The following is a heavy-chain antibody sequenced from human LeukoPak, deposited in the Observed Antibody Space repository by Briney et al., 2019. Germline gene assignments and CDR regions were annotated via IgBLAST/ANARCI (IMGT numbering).Heavy chain of an antibody. CDR2: INGDGSST. J-gene: IGHJ3*02. D-gene: IGHD5-24*01. CDR3: AQERRDGYKDDAFDI. V-gene: IGHV3-74*01. CDR1: GFTFSNYW. Sequence: GGSLRLSCVASGFTFSNYWMHWVRQAPGKGLVWVSRINGDGSSTSYADSVKGRFTISRDSVKSTVYLQMNSLRTEDTAVYYCAQERRDGYKDDAFDIWGQGTLVTVSS.